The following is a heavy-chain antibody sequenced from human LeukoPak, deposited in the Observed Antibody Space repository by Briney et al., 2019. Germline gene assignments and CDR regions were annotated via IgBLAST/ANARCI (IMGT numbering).Heavy chain of an antibody. D-gene: IGHD4-11*01. CDR1: GYNFTNYP. CDR2: IFPGGGVT. Sequence: ASVKDSCRASGYNFTNYPKHWVRTSPGQRLKSMGVIFPGGGVTEYAQKFQGRVTVTRDTSTRTVYMELSSLRSDDTAMYYCAREHPDYHGFDFWGQGTIVSVSS. V-gene: IGHV1-46*01. J-gene: IGHJ3*01. CDR3: AREHPDYHGFDF.